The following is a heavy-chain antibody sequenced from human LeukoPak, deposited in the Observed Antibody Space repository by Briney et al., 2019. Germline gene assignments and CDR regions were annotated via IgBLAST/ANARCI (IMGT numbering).Heavy chain of an antibody. J-gene: IGHJ4*02. V-gene: IGHV3-7*01. D-gene: IGHD6-19*01. Sequence: GGSLRLSCAASGFTFSDYWMTWVRQAPGKGLEWVANIKQDGSEKYYVDSVKGRFTISRGNAKNSLFLQMNSLRAEDTAVYYCARLSNGWSPMDYWGQGTLVTVSS. CDR1: GFTFSDYW. CDR3: ARLSNGWSPMDY. CDR2: IKQDGSEK.